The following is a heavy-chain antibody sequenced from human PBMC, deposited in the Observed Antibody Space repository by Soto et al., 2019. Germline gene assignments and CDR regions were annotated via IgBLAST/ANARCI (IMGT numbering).Heavy chain of an antibody. CDR3: AIRHGLGK. CDR2: IKQDGNEK. D-gene: IGHD6-19*01. V-gene: IGHV3-7*01. CDR1: GFTFRDYL. J-gene: IGHJ4*02. Sequence: EVQLVDSGGALVQPGESLRLSCAASGFTFRDYLMTWVRQATGKGLEWVATIKQDGNEKYYVDSVKGRFTISRDNAKNSLYLQLKALGAEDTAVYYCAIRHGLGKWGQGTMVTVSS.